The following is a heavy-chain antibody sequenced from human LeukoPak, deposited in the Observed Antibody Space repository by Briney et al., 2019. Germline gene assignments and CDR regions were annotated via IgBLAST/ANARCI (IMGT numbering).Heavy chain of an antibody. Sequence: SETLSLTCTVSGGSISYDYWSWIRQSPGKRLEWIWYIHYSGATNYSPSLKSRVTISVDPSKNQFSLKLSSVTAADTALYYCATLRGASTAVFDSWGQGALVTVSS. CDR3: ATLRGASTAVFDS. CDR1: GGSISYDY. V-gene: IGHV4-59*08. D-gene: IGHD2-21*02. J-gene: IGHJ4*02. CDR2: IHYSGAT.